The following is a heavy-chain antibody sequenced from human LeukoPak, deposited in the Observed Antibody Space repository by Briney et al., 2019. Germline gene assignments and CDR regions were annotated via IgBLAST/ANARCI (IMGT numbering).Heavy chain of an antibody. Sequence: GGSLRLSCAASGFTFSSYSMNWVRQAPGKGLEWVSSISSSSSYIYYADSVKGRFTISRDNAKNSLYLQMNSLRAEDTAVYYCARDRYNWNDDAFDIWGQGTMVTVSS. J-gene: IGHJ3*02. CDR3: ARDRYNWNDDAFDI. CDR2: ISSSSSYI. V-gene: IGHV3-21*01. D-gene: IGHD1-20*01. CDR1: GFTFSSYS.